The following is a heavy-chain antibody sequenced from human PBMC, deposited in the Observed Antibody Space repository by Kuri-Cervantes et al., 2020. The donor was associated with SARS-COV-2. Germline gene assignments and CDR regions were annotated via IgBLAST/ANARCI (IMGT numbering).Heavy chain of an antibody. V-gene: IGHV4-4*02. CDR2: IYHSGST. CDR1: GDSFSSSTW. CDR3: ARDWHGMISFGGAIDPNRYYDYGMDV. Sequence: SETLSLTCAVSGDSFSSSTWWSWVRQPPGKGLQWIGEIYHSGSTNYNPSLKSRVTISIDKSKNQFSLKLTPVTAADTAVYFCARDWHGMISFGGAIDPNRYYDYGMDVWGQGTTVTVSS. J-gene: IGHJ6*02. D-gene: IGHD3-16*02.